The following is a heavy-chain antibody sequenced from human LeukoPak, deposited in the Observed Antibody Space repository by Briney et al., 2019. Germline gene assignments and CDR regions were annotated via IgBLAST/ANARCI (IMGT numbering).Heavy chain of an antibody. D-gene: IGHD3-22*01. J-gene: IGHJ5*02. CDR1: SGSISTYY. CDR3: AGLGASGNGYLSWFDP. CDR2: IYYSGNS. Sequence: SETLSLTCTVSSGSISTYYWSWIRQPPGKGLEWIGYIYYSGNSNYNPSLKSRVTISVDTSKNQFSLKLSSVTAADTAVYYCAGLGASGNGYLSWFDPWGQGTLVTVSS. V-gene: IGHV4-59*01.